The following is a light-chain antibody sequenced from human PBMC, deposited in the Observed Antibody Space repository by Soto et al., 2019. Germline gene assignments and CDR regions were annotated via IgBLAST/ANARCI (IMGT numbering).Light chain of an antibody. V-gene: IGLV2-14*01. Sequence: QSVLTQPASVSGSPGQSITISCTGTSSDVGGYNYVSWYQQHPGKAPKFMIYDVSNRPSGVSNRFSGSKSGNTASLTISGLQAEDEADYYSKSYPSSSTVFGGGTKVTVL. CDR1: SSDVGGYNY. J-gene: IGLJ2*01. CDR3: KSYPSSSTV. CDR2: DVS.